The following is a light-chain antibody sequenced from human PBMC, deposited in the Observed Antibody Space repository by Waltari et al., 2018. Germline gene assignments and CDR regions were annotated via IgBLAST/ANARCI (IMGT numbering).Light chain of an antibody. J-gene: IGKJ2*01. CDR3: QQYFNCPPYT. V-gene: IGKV3-15*01. Sequence: DIVMTQSPATLSVSPGEKVTLSCRASRGVSNKLAWYQQKAGLAPRLLIYEASTSATGVPRRFSGSGSCTEYIIIISSLQSEDFAVDYCQQYFNCPPYTFGQGTKLEI. CDR2: EAS. CDR1: RGVSNK.